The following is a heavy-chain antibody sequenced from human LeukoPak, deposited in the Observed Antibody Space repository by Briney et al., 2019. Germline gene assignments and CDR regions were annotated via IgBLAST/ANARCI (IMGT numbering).Heavy chain of an antibody. CDR2: INHSGST. J-gene: IGHJ4*01. D-gene: IGHD6-13*01. V-gene: IGHV4-34*01. CDR1: GGSFSAYY. CDR3: ARSERSGIYFDY. Sequence: SETLSLTCAVYGGSFSAYYWSWIRQPPEKGLEWIVEINHSGSTNYNPSLKSRVTISVDTSRNQFSLKVSSVTAADTAVYYCARSERSGIYFDYWGQRTPVTVSS.